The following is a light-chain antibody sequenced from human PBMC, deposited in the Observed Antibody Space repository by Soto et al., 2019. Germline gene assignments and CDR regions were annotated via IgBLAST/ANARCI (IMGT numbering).Light chain of an antibody. V-gene: IGKV1-5*01. CDR3: QQLHGYPIT. CDR2: GAS. J-gene: IGKJ5*01. CDR1: QSIRSW. Sequence: DIQMTQSPPTLSASVGDRVIITCRASQSIRSWLAWYQQKPGKAPKLLIYGASSLESGVPSRFSGSGSGTHFTLTISSLQPEDFATYYCQQLHGYPITFGQGTRLEIK.